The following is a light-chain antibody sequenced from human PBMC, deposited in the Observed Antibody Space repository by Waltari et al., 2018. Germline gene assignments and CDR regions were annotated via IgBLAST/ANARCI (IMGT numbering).Light chain of an antibody. J-gene: IGKJ2*01. CDR1: QTVSSSY. Sequence: EIVLTQSPGTLSLSPGERATLSCRASQTVSSSYLAWYQQKPGQAPRLLISGASSRATGIPDRFSGSGSGTDFTLTISRLEPEDFAVYYCQQYGSSPPYTFGQGTKLEI. CDR3: QQYGSSPPYT. CDR2: GAS. V-gene: IGKV3-20*01.